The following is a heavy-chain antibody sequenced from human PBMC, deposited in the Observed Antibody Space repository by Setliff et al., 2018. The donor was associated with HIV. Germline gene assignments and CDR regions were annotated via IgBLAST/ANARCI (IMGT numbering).Heavy chain of an antibody. CDR1: GYFISSGYF. CDR2: IYTDGST. J-gene: IGHJ3*02. Sequence: PSETLSLTCGVSGYFISSGYFWTWIRQPAGKGLEWIGHIYTDGSTNYNPSFRSRVTISVDSSKNQFSLKLRSVTAADTAVYYCARLDESGRYYENAFDIWGQGAVVTVSS. D-gene: IGHD1-26*01. CDR3: ARLDESGRYYENAFDI. V-gene: IGHV4-61*09.